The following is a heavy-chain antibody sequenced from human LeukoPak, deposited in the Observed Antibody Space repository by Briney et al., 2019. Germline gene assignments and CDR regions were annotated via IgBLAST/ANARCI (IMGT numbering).Heavy chain of an antibody. J-gene: IGHJ3*02. D-gene: IGHD1-26*01. CDR2: IYSGGST. V-gene: IGHV3-53*01. Sequence: PGGALRLSCAASGFTVSSNYMSWVRQAPGKGLEWVSIIYSGGSTFYADSVKGRFTISRDNSKNTLYLQMNSLRAEDTAVYYCARGGSYLSAFDIWGQGTMVTVSS. CDR3: ARGGSYLSAFDI. CDR1: GFTVSSNY.